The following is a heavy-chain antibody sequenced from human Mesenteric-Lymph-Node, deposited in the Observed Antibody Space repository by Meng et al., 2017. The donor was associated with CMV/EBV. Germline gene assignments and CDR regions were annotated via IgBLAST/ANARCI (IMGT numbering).Heavy chain of an antibody. D-gene: IGHD5-12*01. CDR2: IIPILGIA. Sequence: SVKVSCKASGYTLSDHSVNWVRQAPGQGLEWMGRIIPILGIANYTQKFQGRFRITADKSTGTAYMDLTGLKTDDTAVYYCALNGHSGYSHWGQGTLVTVSS. V-gene: IGHV1-69*02. CDR1: GYTLSDHS. CDR3: ALNGHSGYSH. J-gene: IGHJ4*02.